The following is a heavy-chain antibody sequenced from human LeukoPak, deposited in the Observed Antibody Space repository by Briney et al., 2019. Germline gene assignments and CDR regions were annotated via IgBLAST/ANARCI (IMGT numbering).Heavy chain of an antibody. J-gene: IGHJ4*02. CDR1: GFTFSDHI. Sequence: GGSLRLSCAASGFTFSDHIMNWVRQLPGKRLEWVAYVSGSGSTVYYADSVKGRFTISRDNSKNTLYLQMNSLRAEDTAVYYCARELYWGQGTLVTVSS. V-gene: IGHV3-48*01. CDR2: VSGSGSTV. CDR3: ARELY.